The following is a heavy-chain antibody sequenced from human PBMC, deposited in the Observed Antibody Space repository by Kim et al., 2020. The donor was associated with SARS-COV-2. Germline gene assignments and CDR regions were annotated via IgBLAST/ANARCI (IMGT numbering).Heavy chain of an antibody. J-gene: IGHJ4*02. CDR1: GFTFGVYA. Sequence: GGSLRLSCAASGFTFGVYAMSWARQAPGKGLEWVSTISDSGRNTHYADSVKGRFTISRDNSMNTLYLQMNSLRAEDTAVYYCDAFDYWGQGTLVTVSS. V-gene: IGHV3-23*01. CDR3: DAFDY. CDR2: ISDSGRNT.